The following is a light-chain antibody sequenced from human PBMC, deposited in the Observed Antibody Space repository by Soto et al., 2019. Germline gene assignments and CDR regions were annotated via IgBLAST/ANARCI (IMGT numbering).Light chain of an antibody. CDR2: GNS. Sequence: QSVLTQPPSVSGAPGQRVTISCTGSSSNIGAGYAVHWYQQLPGTAPKLLIYGNSNRPSGVPDRFSGSKSGTSASLAITGLQAEDEADYYCQSYGSSLSGSRVFGTGTKVTVL. CDR3: QSYGSSLSGSRV. J-gene: IGLJ1*01. CDR1: SSNIGAGYA. V-gene: IGLV1-40*01.